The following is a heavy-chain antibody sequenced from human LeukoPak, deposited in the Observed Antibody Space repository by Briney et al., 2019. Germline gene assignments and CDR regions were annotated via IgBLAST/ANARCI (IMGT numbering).Heavy chain of an antibody. V-gene: IGHV3-21*01. CDR2: ISSSGSYI. D-gene: IGHD2-2*01. Sequence: GGSLRLSCAASGFTFSSYSMNWVRQAPGKGLEWVSSISSSGSYIYYADSVKGRFTISRGSAKNSLYLQMNSLRAEDTAVYYCARGWGYCSSTSCYALDYWGQGTLVTVSS. CDR1: GFTFSSYS. CDR3: ARGWGYCSSTSCYALDY. J-gene: IGHJ4*02.